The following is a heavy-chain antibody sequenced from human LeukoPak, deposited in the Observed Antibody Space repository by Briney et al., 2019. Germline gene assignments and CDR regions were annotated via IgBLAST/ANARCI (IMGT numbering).Heavy chain of an antibody. CDR1: GGSISSYY. Sequence: PSETLSLTCTVSGGSISSYYWSWIRQPPGKGLEWIGYIYYSGSTNYNPSLKSRVTISVDTSKNQFSLKLSSVTAADTAVHYCARHGNKQWLVHDAFDIWGQGTMVTVSS. CDR2: IYYSGST. CDR3: ARHGNKQWLVHDAFDI. J-gene: IGHJ3*02. D-gene: IGHD6-19*01. V-gene: IGHV4-59*08.